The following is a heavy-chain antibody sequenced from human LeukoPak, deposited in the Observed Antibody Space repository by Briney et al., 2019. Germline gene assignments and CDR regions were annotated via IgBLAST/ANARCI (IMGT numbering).Heavy chain of an antibody. CDR1: RFTFSSYA. J-gene: IGHJ6*03. CDR2: ISGSGTST. D-gene: IGHD3-22*01. V-gene: IGHV3-23*01. Sequence: PGGSLLLSCAASRFTFSSYAMTWVRQAPGKGLEWVSGISGSGTSTYYADSVKGRFTISRDNSKNTLYLQMNSLRVEDTAVYYCGKASTYYYDSSGYHPYNYYMDVWGKGTTVTVSS. CDR3: GKASTYYYDSSGYHPYNYYMDV.